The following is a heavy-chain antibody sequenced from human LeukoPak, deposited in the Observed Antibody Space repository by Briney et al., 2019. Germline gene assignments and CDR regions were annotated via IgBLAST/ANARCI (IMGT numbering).Heavy chain of an antibody. J-gene: IGHJ1*01. CDR1: GYTFTNYG. CDR3: GRWRKSSRWPPGYFHH. Sequence: ASVKVSCKTSGYTFTNYGVSWVRQAPGQGLEWMGWISAYNGNTNYAQNFQDRVTLTTDTATSTVYMELRNLRSDDTAVYYCGRWRKSSRWPPGYFHHWGQGTRVTVSS. CDR2: ISAYNGNT. D-gene: IGHD6-13*01. V-gene: IGHV1-18*01.